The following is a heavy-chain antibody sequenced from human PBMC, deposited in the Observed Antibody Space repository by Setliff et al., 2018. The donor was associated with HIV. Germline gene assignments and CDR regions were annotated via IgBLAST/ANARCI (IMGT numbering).Heavy chain of an antibody. CDR1: GGSISNYY. D-gene: IGHD5-12*01. CDR3: ATLKMATIYRDFDY. Sequence: SETLSLTCTVSGGSISNYYWSWIRQPPGKGLEWIGYIYYSGSTNYNPPLKSRVSIPVDTSKNQFSLKLSSVTAADTAVYYCATLKMATIYRDFDYWGQGTLVTVSS. V-gene: IGHV4-59*12. CDR2: IYYSGST. J-gene: IGHJ4*02.